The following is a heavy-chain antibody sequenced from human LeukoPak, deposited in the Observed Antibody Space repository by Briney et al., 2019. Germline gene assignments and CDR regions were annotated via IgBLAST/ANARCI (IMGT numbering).Heavy chain of an antibody. D-gene: IGHD2-15*01. CDR1: GGSISSGGYY. CDR2: IYYSGST. V-gene: IGHV4-31*03. CDR3: ARDLACSGGSCWDKCDAFDI. J-gene: IGHJ3*02. Sequence: SQTLSLTCTVSGGSISSGGYYWSWIRQHPGKGLEWIGYIYYSGSTYYNPSLKSRVTISVDTSKNQFSLKLSSVTAADTAVYYCARDLACSGGSCWDKCDAFDIWGQGTMVTVSS.